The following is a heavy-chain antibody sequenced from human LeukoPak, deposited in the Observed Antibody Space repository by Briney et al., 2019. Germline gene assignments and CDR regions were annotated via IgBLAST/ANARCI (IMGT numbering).Heavy chain of an antibody. V-gene: IGHV3-23*01. CDR1: GFTFSSYA. J-gene: IGHJ4*02. CDR3: AKGYSSGWSGFSAFDY. CDR2: ISGSGGST. D-gene: IGHD6-19*01. Sequence: GGSLRLSCAACGFTFSSYAMSWVRQAPGKGLEWVSAISGSGGSTYYADSVKGQFTISRDNSKNTLYLQMNSLRAEDTAVYYCAKGYSSGWSGFSAFDYWGQGTLVTVSS.